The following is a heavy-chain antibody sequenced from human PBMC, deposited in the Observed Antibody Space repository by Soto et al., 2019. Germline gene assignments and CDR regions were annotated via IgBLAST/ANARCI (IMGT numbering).Heavy chain of an antibody. CDR2: ISGSGGST. J-gene: IGHJ4*02. CDR1: GFTFSTYA. D-gene: IGHD1-26*01. CDR3: AKVDLEWELTKASFDY. Sequence: PGGSLRLSCAASGFTFSTYAMSWVRQAPGKGLEWVSAISGSGGSTFYADSVKGRFTISRDNSKNTLYLQMNSLRAEDTAVYYCAKVDLEWELTKASFDYWGQGTLVTVSS. V-gene: IGHV3-23*01.